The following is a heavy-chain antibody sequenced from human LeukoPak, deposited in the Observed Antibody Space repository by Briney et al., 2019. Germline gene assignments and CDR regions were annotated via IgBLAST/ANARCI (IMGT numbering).Heavy chain of an antibody. D-gene: IGHD6-13*01. V-gene: IGHV3-30*02. CDR2: IRYDGSNK. Sequence: GGSLRLSCAASGFTFSSYGMHWVRQAPGKGLEWVAFIRYDGSNKYYADSVKGRFTISRDNSKNTLYLQMNSLRSEDTAVYYCARTSLSWTGPYYFDYWGQGTLVTVSS. CDR3: ARTSLSWTGPYYFDY. CDR1: GFTFSSYG. J-gene: IGHJ4*02.